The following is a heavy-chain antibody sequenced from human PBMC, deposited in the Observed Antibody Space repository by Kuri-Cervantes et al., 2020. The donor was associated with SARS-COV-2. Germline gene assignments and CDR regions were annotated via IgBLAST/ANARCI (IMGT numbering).Heavy chain of an antibody. V-gene: IGHV3-21*01. Sequence: GESLKISCAVSGFTFSSYSMNWVRQAPGKGLEWVSSISSSSSYIYYADSVKGRFTISRDNAKNSLYLQMNSLRAEDTAVYYCARDPPSPYCSGGSCRTDVWGQGTTVTVSS. CDR2: ISSSSSYI. J-gene: IGHJ6*02. CDR3: ARDPPSPYCSGGSCRTDV. CDR1: GFTFSSYS. D-gene: IGHD2-15*01.